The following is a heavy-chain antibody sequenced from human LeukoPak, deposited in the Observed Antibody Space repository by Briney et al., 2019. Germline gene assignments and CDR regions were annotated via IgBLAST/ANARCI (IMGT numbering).Heavy chain of an antibody. CDR2: ISYDGSNK. CDR1: GFTFSSYA. CDR3: ARVGSSSLDY. J-gene: IGHJ4*02. Sequence: GRSLRLSCAASGFTFSSYAMHWVRQAPGKGLEWVAVISYDGSNKYYADSVKGRFTISRDNSKNTLYLQMNSLRAEDTAVYYCARVGSSSLDYWGQGTLVTASS. V-gene: IGHV3-30-3*01. D-gene: IGHD6-6*01.